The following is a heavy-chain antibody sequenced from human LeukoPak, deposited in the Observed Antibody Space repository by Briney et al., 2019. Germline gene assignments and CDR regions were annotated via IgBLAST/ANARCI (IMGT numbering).Heavy chain of an antibody. CDR2: IKDDGGER. CDR1: GFTFTSYW. Sequence: GGSLRLSCAASGFTFTSYWMSWVRQAPGKGLEWVANIKDDGGERYYVDSVKGRFTISRDNTRNLLYLQMNSLRAEDTAVYYCGRDPYYDALDYWGQGTLVTVSS. V-gene: IGHV3-7*01. J-gene: IGHJ4*02. CDR3: GRDPYYDALDY. D-gene: IGHD3-16*01.